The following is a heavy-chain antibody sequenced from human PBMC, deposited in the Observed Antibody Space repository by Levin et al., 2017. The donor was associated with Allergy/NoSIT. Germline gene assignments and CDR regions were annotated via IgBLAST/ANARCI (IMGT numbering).Heavy chain of an antibody. D-gene: IGHD3-10*01. CDR1: GFTFDDYA. CDR2: ISWNSGSI. CDR3: ARDNIGLPDAFDI. V-gene: IGHV3-9*01. Sequence: GGSLRLSCAASGFTFDDYAMHWVRQAPGKGLEWVSGISWNSGSIGYADSVKGRFTISRDNAQNSLYLQMNSLRTEETALYYCARDNIGLPDAFDIWGQGTMVIVSS. J-gene: IGHJ3*02.